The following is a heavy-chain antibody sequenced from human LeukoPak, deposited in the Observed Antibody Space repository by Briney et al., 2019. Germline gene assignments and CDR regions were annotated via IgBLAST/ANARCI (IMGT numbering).Heavy chain of an antibody. CDR2: ISPNGGST. Sequence: GGSLRLSCVVSGFTFDDYAMHWVRQAPGKGLEYVSAISPNGGSTYYADSVRGRFSISRDNSKNTLYLQMSSLRAEDTAVYYCVPKGTEGYWGQGTLVTVSS. CDR1: GFTFDDYA. CDR3: VPKGTEGY. J-gene: IGHJ4*02. V-gene: IGHV3-64D*06.